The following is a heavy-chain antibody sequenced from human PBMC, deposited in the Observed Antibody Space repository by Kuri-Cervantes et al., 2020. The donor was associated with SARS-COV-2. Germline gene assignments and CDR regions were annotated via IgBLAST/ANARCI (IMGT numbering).Heavy chain of an antibody. D-gene: IGHD3-10*01. V-gene: IGHV3-30*18. CDR2: SSYDGSNK. CDR1: GFSFNSFA. J-gene: IGHJ4*02. Sequence: GESLKISCAASGFSFNSFAMHWVRQAPGKGLEWVAVSSYDGSNKYYADSVTGRFTISRDSSKDTLFLQMNSLRAEDTAVYHCVKGLYSSSYYGLDHWGLGTPVTVSS. CDR3: VKGLYSSSYYGLDH.